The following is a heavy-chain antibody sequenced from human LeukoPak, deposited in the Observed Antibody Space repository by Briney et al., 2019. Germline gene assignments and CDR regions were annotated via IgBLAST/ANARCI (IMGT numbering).Heavy chain of an antibody. CDR1: GGSISSYY. V-gene: IGHV4-59*08. Sequence: SETLSLTCTVSGGSISSYYWSWIRQPPGKGLEWIGYIYYSGSTNYNPSLKSRVTISVDTPKNQFSLKLSSVTAADTAVYYCASVYSSSWYPLGFDPWGQGTLVTVSS. CDR2: IYYSGST. J-gene: IGHJ5*02. D-gene: IGHD6-13*01. CDR3: ASVYSSSWYPLGFDP.